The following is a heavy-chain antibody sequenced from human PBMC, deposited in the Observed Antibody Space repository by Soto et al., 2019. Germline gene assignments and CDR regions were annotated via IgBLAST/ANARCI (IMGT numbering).Heavy chain of an antibody. CDR1: GGTFSSYA. Sequence: GAAVKVSSKASGGTFSSYAISWVRQAPGQGLEWMGGIIPIFGTANYAQKFQGRVTITADESTSTAYMELSSLRSEDTAVYYCARVTYYDDSSGYRFDYWGQGTLVTVSS. D-gene: IGHD3-22*01. CDR2: IIPIFGTA. J-gene: IGHJ4*02. CDR3: ARVTYYDDSSGYRFDY. V-gene: IGHV1-69*13.